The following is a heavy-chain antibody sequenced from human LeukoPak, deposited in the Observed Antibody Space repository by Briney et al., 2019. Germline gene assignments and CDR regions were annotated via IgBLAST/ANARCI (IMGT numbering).Heavy chain of an antibody. CDR2: INPSGGST. V-gene: IGHV1-46*01. CDR3: ARGFIGLGFGELTAWFDP. D-gene: IGHD3-10*01. Sequence: ASVKVSCKASGYTFTSYYMHWVRQAPGQGLEWMGIINPSGGSTSYAQKFQGRVTITRDTATSTVYMELCSLRSEDTAVYYCARGFIGLGFGELTAWFDPWGQGTLVTVSS. J-gene: IGHJ5*02. CDR1: GYTFTSYY.